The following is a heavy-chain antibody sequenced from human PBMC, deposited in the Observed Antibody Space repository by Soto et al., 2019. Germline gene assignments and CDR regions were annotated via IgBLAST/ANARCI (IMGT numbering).Heavy chain of an antibody. Sequence: QVQLVQSGAEVKKSGASVKVSCKASGYTFTSYAMHWVRQAPGQRLEWMGWINAGNGNTKYSQKFQGRVTITRDTSASTAYMELSSLRSEDTAVYYCASSEIYGDYVFDYWGQGTLVTVSS. CDR1: GYTFTSYA. CDR3: ASSEIYGDYVFDY. D-gene: IGHD4-17*01. J-gene: IGHJ4*02. V-gene: IGHV1-3*01. CDR2: INAGNGNT.